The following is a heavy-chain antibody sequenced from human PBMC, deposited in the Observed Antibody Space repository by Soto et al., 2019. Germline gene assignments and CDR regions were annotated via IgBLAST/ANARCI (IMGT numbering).Heavy chain of an antibody. V-gene: IGHV5-51*01. CDR1: GYSFTSYW. CDR3: ARLSGERTLLHLGELSSLYYFDY. CDR2: IYPGDSDT. J-gene: IGHJ4*02. Sequence: PGESLKISCKGSGYSFTSYWIGWVRQMPGKGLEWMGIIYPGDSDTRYSPSFQGQVTISADKSISTAYLQWSSLKASDTAMYYCARLSGERTLLHLGELSSLYYFDYWGQGTLVTVSS. D-gene: IGHD3-16*02.